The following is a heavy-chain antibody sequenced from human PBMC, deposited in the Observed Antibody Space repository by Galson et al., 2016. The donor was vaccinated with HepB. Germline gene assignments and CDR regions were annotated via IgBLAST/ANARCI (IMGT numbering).Heavy chain of an antibody. CDR3: VSLSITVGRGMDV. D-gene: IGHD2-8*02. J-gene: IGHJ6*02. V-gene: IGHV4-39*02. CDR2: IFYTGGT. CDR1: GGSIRDNNYY. Sequence: SETLSLTCFVSGGSIRDNNYYWGWIRQPPGKGLEWIGKIFYTGGTYYNPSLESRHTMSVDTSKNHISLTVTSVTAADTAVYYCVSLSITVGRGMDVWGQGTTVTVS.